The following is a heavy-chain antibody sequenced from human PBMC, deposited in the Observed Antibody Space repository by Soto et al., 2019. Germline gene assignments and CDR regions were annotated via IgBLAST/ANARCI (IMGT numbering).Heavy chain of an antibody. V-gene: IGHV4-34*01. CDR3: ARKRPPVVVVAATPGHHWFDP. CDR1: GGSFSGYY. CDR2: INHSGST. Sequence: QVQLQQWCAGLLEPSETLSLTCAVYGGSFSGYYWSWIRQPPGKGLEWIGEINHSGSTNYNPTLKSRVTISVETAKNQFSLKLSSVTAADTAVYYCARKRPPVVVVAATPGHHWFDPWGQGTLVTVSS. D-gene: IGHD2-15*01. J-gene: IGHJ5*02.